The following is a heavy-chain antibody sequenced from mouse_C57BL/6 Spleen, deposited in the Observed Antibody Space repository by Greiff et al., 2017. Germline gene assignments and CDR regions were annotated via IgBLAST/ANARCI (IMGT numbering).Heavy chain of an antibody. D-gene: IGHD1-1*02. CDR2: IHPNSGST. CDR1: GYTFTSYW. J-gene: IGHJ3*01. Sequence: QVHVKQPGAELVKPGASVKLSCKASGYTFTSYWMHWVKQRPGQGLEWIGMIHPNSGSTNYNEKFKSKAPLPVDKASSTAYMQISSLTSEDSAVYYCSYGAWFAYWGQGTLVTVSA. CDR3: SYGAWFAY. V-gene: IGHV1-64*01.